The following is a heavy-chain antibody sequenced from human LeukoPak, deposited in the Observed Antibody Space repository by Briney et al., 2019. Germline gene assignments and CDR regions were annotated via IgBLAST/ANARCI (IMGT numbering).Heavy chain of an antibody. CDR3: ARDLYYYDSSGYYSGAFDI. CDR2: IIPIFGTA. Sequence: GASVKVSCKASGGTFSSYAISWVRQAPGQGLEWMGGIIPIFGTANYAQKFQGRVTITTDESTSTAYTELSSLRSEDTAVYYCARDLYYYDSSGYYSGAFDIWGQGTMVTVSS. D-gene: IGHD3-22*01. V-gene: IGHV1-69*05. J-gene: IGHJ3*02. CDR1: GGTFSSYA.